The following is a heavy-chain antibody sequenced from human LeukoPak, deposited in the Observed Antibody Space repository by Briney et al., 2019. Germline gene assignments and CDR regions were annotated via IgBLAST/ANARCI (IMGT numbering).Heavy chain of an antibody. D-gene: IGHD3-10*01. J-gene: IGHJ4*02. V-gene: IGHV3-21*06. CDR3: ARLYGSGTYYSNPFDY. CDR2: ISVSSSYI. CDR1: GFTFSNYT. Sequence: GGSLRLSCAASGFTFSNYTMNWVRQAPGKGLEWVSSISVSSSYIYYADSLKGRFTISRDNAKNSLYLQMNSLRAEDTAVYYCARLYGSGTYYSNPFDYWGQGTLVTVSS.